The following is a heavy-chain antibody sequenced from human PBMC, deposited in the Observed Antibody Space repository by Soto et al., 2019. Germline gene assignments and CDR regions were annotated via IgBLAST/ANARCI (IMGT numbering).Heavy chain of an antibody. Sequence: QVQLQESGPGLVKPSETLSLTCTVSGASLSSGSYYWSWIRQPPGKGLEWIGYFYFTGTTKYNPSLETRVTISADTSKNQFSLNLPSVTAADTAVYYCARISYWVKDYWGQGALVTVSS. CDR3: ARISYWVKDY. CDR2: FYFTGTT. D-gene: IGHD2-8*02. J-gene: IGHJ4*02. CDR1: GASLSSGSYY. V-gene: IGHV4-61*01.